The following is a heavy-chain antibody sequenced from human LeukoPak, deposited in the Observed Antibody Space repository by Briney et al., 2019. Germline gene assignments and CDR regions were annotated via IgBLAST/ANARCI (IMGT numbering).Heavy chain of an antibody. D-gene: IGHD6-19*01. CDR3: ARGLIAVAGTFVWFDP. Sequence: ASVKVSCKASGYTFTSYDINWVRPATGQGLAWMGWMNPNSGNTGYAQKFQGRVTMTRNTSISTAYMELSSLRSEDTAVYYCARGLIAVAGTFVWFDPWGQGILVTVSS. J-gene: IGHJ5*02. V-gene: IGHV1-8*01. CDR2: MNPNSGNT. CDR1: GYTFTSYD.